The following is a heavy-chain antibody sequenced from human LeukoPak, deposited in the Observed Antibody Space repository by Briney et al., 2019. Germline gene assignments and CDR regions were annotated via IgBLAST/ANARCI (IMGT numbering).Heavy chain of an antibody. CDR3: AALAYYDSSGLPP. Sequence: PETSLRLSCAASRFTFSSYGMHWVRQAPGKGLEWVSYISSSSSAIYYADSVKGRFTISRDNAKNSLYLQMNSLRDEDTAVYYCAALAYYDSSGLPPWGQGTLVTVSS. V-gene: IGHV3-48*02. CDR2: ISSSSSAI. J-gene: IGHJ5*02. CDR1: RFTFSSYG. D-gene: IGHD3-22*01.